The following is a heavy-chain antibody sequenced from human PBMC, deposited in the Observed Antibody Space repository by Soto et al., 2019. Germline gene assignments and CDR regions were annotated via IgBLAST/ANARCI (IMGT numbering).Heavy chain of an antibody. CDR2: INPNSGAT. D-gene: IGHD2-2*01. CDR1: GYTFTGYF. Sequence: ASVKVSCKASGYTFTGYFMHWVRQAPGQGLEWMGWINPNSGATNYAQKFQGRVSMTRDPSFSTAYLELSRLTSDDTAVYYCARADCSSSSCLVVLYSFDYGGQGTRSQSPQ. J-gene: IGHJ4*02. V-gene: IGHV1-2*02. CDR3: ARADCSSSSCLVVLYSFDY.